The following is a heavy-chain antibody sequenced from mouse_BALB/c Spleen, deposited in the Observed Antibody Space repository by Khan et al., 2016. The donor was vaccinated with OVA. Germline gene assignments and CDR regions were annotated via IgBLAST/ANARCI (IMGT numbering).Heavy chain of an antibody. CDR2: ISTYSGNT. V-gene: IGHV1S137*01. CDR3: ARPAYDGYYDY. Sequence: QVQLQQSGPELVRPGVSVKISCKGSGYTFTDYAIHWVKQSHAKSLGWVGLISTYSGNTNYNQKFKGKATMTVDKSSSTAYMELARLTSEDSAISYCARPAYDGYYDYWGQGTTLTVSS. D-gene: IGHD2-3*01. J-gene: IGHJ2*01. CDR1: GYTFTDYA.